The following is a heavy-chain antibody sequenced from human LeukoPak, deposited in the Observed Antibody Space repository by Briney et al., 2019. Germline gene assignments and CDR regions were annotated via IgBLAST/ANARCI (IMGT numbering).Heavy chain of an antibody. Sequence: GGSLRLSCAASGFTFSSYWMSWVRQAPGKGLEWVANIKQDGSEKYYVDSVKGRFTISRDNAKNSLYLQMNSLRAEDTAVYYCATRYCSIAACRASSYKPLDVWGKGTTVTVSS. CDR3: ATRYCSIAACRASSYKPLDV. V-gene: IGHV3-7*01. CDR1: GFTFSSYW. D-gene: IGHD2-2*01. J-gene: IGHJ6*04. CDR2: IKQDGSEK.